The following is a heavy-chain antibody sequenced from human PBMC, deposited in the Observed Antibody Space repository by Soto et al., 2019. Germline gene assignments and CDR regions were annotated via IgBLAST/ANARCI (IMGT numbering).Heavy chain of an antibody. Sequence: PSETLSLTCSVSGGSVSSGAYYWSWIRQPPEKGLEWIGYIYYSGSTNYNPSLKSRVTISVDTSKNQFSLKLTSMTAADAAVYYCARAISTGYNILTGYYMVYWGQGSLVTVSS. V-gene: IGHV4-61*08. CDR3: ARAISTGYNILTGYYMVY. CDR1: GGSVSSGAYY. D-gene: IGHD3-9*01. J-gene: IGHJ4*02. CDR2: IYYSGST.